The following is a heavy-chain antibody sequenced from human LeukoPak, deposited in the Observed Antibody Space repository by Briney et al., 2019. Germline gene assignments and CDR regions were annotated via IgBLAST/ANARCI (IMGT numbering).Heavy chain of an antibody. CDR3: AREYSAFDY. CDR1: GDPISGYSDY. CDR2: IYYHGST. J-gene: IGHJ4*02. Sequence: NPSETLSLTCTVSGDPISGYSDYKWTWIRQPPGKGLEWIGYIYYHGSTNYNPSLKSRVTFSVDTSNNQFSLKLTSVTAADTAVYYCAREYSAFDYWGQGTLVTVSS. V-gene: IGHV4-61*08. D-gene: IGHD1-26*01.